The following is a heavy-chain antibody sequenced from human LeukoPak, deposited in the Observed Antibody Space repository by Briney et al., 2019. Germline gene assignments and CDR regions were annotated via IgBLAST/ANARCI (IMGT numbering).Heavy chain of an antibody. J-gene: IGHJ4*02. V-gene: IGHV4-30-2*01. CDR3: ASLTTVTQGYFDS. Sequence: SETLSLTCAVSGGSISSGGYSWSWIRQPPGKGLEWIGYIYHSGSTYYNPSLKSRVTISVDASKNQFSLKLSSVTATDTAVYYCASLTTVTQGYFDSWGQGTLVTVSS. D-gene: IGHD4-17*01. CDR2: IYHSGST. CDR1: GGSISSGGYS.